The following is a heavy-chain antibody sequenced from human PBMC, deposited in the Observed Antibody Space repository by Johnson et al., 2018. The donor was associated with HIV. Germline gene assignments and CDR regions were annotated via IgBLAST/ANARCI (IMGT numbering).Heavy chain of an antibody. CDR1: RFTFSSYA. D-gene: IGHD4-23*01. CDR2: ISYDGSKR. Sequence: QVQLVESGGGVVQPGRSLRLSCAASRFTFSSYAMHWVRQAPGKGLEWVAVISYDGSKRYYADSVRGRFTISRDNSKNTLYLQVNGLRVEDTAVFYCASGEDYGGNYGALDIWGQWTMVTVSS. CDR3: ASGEDYGGNYGALDI. V-gene: IGHV3-30*01. J-gene: IGHJ3*02.